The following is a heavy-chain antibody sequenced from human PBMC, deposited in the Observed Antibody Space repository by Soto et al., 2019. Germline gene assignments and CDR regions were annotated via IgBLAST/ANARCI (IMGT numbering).Heavy chain of an antibody. CDR1: GYSFTSYW. CDR3: ARQPEYSSSSDAFDI. Sequence: GESLKISCKGSGYSFTSYWIGWVRQMPGKGLEWMGIIYPGDSDTRYSPSFQGQVTISADKSISTAYLQWSSLKASDAAMYFCARQPEYSSSSDAFDIWGQGTMVTVSS. V-gene: IGHV5-51*01. J-gene: IGHJ3*02. CDR2: IYPGDSDT. D-gene: IGHD6-6*01.